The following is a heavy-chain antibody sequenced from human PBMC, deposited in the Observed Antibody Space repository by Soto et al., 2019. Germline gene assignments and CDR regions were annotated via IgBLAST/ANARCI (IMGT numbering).Heavy chain of an antibody. CDR2: IYYSGST. Sequence: QPQLQESGPGLVKPSETLSLTCTVSGGSISSSSYYWGWIRQPPGKGLEWIGSIYYSGSTYYNPSLKSRVTISVDTSKNQFSLKLSSVTAADTAVYYCARHSREMYSSSPDWYFDLWGRGTLVTVSS. CDR1: GGSISSSSYY. D-gene: IGHD6-6*01. J-gene: IGHJ2*01. V-gene: IGHV4-39*01. CDR3: ARHSREMYSSSPDWYFDL.